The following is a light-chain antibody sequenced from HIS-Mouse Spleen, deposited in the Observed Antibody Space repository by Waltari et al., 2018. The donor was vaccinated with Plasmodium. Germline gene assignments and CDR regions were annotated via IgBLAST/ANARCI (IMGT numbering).Light chain of an antibody. CDR1: SLRSYS. CDR2: GKN. V-gene: IGLV3-19*01. CDR3: NSRDSSGNHQV. Sequence: SSELTQDPAVSVALGQTVRITSQGDSLRSYSTSWYHQKPGQAPVLVIYGKNNRPSGIPDRFSGSSSGNTASLTITGAQAEDEADYYCNSRDSSGNHQVFGGGTKLTVL. J-gene: IGLJ3*02.